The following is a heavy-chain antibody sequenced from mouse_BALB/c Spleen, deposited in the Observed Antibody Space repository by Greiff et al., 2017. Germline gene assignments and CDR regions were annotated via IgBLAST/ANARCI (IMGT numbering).Heavy chain of an antibody. CDR3: ARLGYGNYVAMDY. D-gene: IGHD2-10*02. CDR1: GFTFSSFG. CDR2: ISSGSSTI. J-gene: IGHJ4*01. Sequence: EVQGVESGGGLVQPGGSRKLSCAASGFTFSSFGMHWVRQAPEKGLEWVAYISSGSSTIYYADTVKGRFTISRDNPKNTLFLLMTSLRSEDTAMYYCARLGYGNYVAMDYWGQGTSVTVSS. V-gene: IGHV5-17*02.